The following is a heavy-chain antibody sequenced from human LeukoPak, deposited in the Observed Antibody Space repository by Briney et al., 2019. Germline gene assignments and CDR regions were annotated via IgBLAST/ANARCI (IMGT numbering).Heavy chain of an antibody. CDR3: ARSRIQLWFGQYYFDY. V-gene: IGHV4-34*01. D-gene: IGHD5-18*01. CDR2: INHSGST. J-gene: IGHJ4*02. CDR1: GGSFSGYY. Sequence: SETLSLTCAVCGGSFSGYYWSWIRQPPGKGLEWIGEINHSGSTNYNPSLKSRVTISVDTSKNQFSLKLSSVTAADTAVYYCARSRIQLWFGQYYFDYWGQGTLVTVSS.